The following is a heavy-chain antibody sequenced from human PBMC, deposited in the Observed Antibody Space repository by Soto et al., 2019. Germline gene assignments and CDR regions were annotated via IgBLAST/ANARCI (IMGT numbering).Heavy chain of an antibody. V-gene: IGHV5-10-1*01. Sequence: GASLKISCKGSGYNFVTYWITWVRQMPGKGLEWMGRIDPSDSYARYSPSFEGHVTMSVDRSINTAYLQWSSLKASDSAIYYCAKHVVDFYFGLDAWGQGTSVTVSS. CDR2: IDPSDSYA. CDR1: GYNFVTYW. J-gene: IGHJ6*02. CDR3: AKHVVDFYFGLDA. D-gene: IGHD2-15*01.